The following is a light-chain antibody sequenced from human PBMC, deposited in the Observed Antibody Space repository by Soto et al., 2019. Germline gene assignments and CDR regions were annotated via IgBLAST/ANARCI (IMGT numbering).Light chain of an antibody. CDR3: QHYNTFST. V-gene: IGKV1-5*01. CDR2: DAS. Sequence: DIPMTQSPSTLSASVGDRVTITCRASQNVNNWLAWYQQKPGRAPKLLIYDASSLQIGVPSRFSGSGSGTEFTLTISSLRPDDFATYYCQHYNTFSTFGQGTKVEI. CDR1: QNVNNW. J-gene: IGKJ1*01.